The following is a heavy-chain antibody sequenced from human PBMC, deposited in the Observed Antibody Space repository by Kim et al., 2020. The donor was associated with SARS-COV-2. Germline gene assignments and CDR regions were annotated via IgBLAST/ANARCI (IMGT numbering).Heavy chain of an antibody. CDR2: ITGDGVKA. V-gene: IGHV3-23*01. D-gene: IGHD3-10*02. CDR3: ANHQTGRCSGY. CDR1: GFTFSTYG. Sequence: GGSLRLSCAASGFTFSTYGMSWVRQAPGKGLEWVSSITGDGVKAYYADSVKGRFTISRDNTKNPVYLEMSIRRADDTAIYYCANHQTGRCSGYWGERSL. J-gene: IGHJ1*01.